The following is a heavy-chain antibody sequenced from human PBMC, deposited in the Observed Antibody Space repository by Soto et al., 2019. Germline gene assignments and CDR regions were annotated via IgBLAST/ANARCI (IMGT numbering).Heavy chain of an antibody. CDR1: GYTFNTYG. CDR3: ARSIGYYYYGVDV. D-gene: IGHD6-6*01. Sequence: ASVKVSCKASGYTFNTYGISWVRQAPGQGLEWMGWISTYNGNTNYAQKLQDRITMTIDTSTTTGYMELRSLRSDDTAVYYCARSIGYYYYGVDVWGQGTTVTVSS. CDR2: ISTYNGNT. J-gene: IGHJ6*02. V-gene: IGHV1-18*01.